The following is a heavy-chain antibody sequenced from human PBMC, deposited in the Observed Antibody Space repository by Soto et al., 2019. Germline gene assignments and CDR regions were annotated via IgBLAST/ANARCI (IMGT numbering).Heavy chain of an antibody. J-gene: IGHJ4*02. Sequence: QLQLQESGPGLVKPSETLSLTCTVSGDSIGSRSYYWGWIRQPPGKGLEWIGSFYYSGSTYYNPSLRSRGTISVDTSKNQFSLKLRSVTAADTAVYYCASSLRRSEPDYWGQGTLVTVSS. D-gene: IGHD3-10*01. CDR3: ASSLRRSEPDY. CDR2: FYYSGST. V-gene: IGHV4-39*01. CDR1: GDSIGSRSYY.